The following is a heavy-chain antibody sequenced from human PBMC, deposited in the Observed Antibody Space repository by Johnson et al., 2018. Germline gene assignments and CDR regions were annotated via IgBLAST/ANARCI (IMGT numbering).Heavy chain of an antibody. D-gene: IGHD1-1*01. Sequence: VQLVQSGGGVVQPGRSLRPSCAASGFTLSSYGIHWVRQSTGKGLEWVAIISYDGSNKYYADSVRGRFTMSRDNSKNTLYMQMNSRRVEDTAVYYCAKDRWNRRHDYYMDVWDKGTAVTVSS. CDR3: AKDRWNRRHDYYMDV. J-gene: IGHJ6*03. CDR1: GFTLSSYG. CDR2: ISYDGSNK. V-gene: IGHV3-30*18.